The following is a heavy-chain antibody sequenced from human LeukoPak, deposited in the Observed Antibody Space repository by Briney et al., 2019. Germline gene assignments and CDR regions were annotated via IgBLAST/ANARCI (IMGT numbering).Heavy chain of an antibody. D-gene: IGHD6-19*01. CDR3: ARAGWPMYYYYMDV. J-gene: IGHJ6*03. CDR1: GYTFTSYD. V-gene: IGHV1-8*03. Sequence: ASVKVSCKASGYTFTSYDINWVRQATGQGLEWMGWMNPNSGNTGYAQKFQGRVTITRNTSISTAYMELSRLTSDDTAVYYCARAGWPMYYYYMDVWGKGTTVTISS. CDR2: MNPNSGNT.